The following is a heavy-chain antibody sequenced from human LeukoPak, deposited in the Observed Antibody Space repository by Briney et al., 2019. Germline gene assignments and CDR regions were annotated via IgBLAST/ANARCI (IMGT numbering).Heavy chain of an antibody. CDR3: ARVWSSGYTKDY. D-gene: IGHD3-22*01. CDR2: ISSSSSTI. CDR1: GFTFSSYS. V-gene: IGHV3-48*04. Sequence: GGSLRLSCAASGFTFSSYSIDWVRQAPGKGLEWLSYISSSSSTIYYADSVKGRFTISRDNAKNSVYLQMNSLRAEDTAVYYCARVWSSGYTKDYWGQGTLVTVTS. J-gene: IGHJ4*02.